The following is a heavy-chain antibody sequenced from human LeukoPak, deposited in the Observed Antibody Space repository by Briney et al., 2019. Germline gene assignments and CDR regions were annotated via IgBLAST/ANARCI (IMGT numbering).Heavy chain of an antibody. CDR3: AKDGKTRNWNYFQAKPVY. D-gene: IGHD1-7*01. J-gene: IGHJ4*02. CDR2: ISGSGGGT. CDR1: GFTVSTYA. Sequence: GGSLRLSCEAAGFTVSTYAMSWVRQAPGKGLEWVSGISGSGGGTYYADSVKGRFSISRDISKNTLYLQMNSLRAEDMAIYYCAKDGKTRNWNYFQAKPVYWGQGTLVTVSS. V-gene: IGHV3-23*01.